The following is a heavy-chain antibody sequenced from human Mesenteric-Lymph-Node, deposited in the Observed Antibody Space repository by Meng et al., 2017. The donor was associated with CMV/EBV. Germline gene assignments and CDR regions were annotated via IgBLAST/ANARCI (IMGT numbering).Heavy chain of an antibody. Sequence: FSLSTSGVGVGWIRQPPGKALEWLALIYWDDDKRYSPSLKSRLTITKDTSKNQVVLTMTNMDPVDTATYYCAHSTYYDRSGYSNYFDYWGQGTLVTVS. CDR3: AHSTYYDRSGYSNYFDY. CDR1: FSLSTSGVG. V-gene: IGHV2-5*02. J-gene: IGHJ4*02. D-gene: IGHD3-22*01. CDR2: IYWDDDK.